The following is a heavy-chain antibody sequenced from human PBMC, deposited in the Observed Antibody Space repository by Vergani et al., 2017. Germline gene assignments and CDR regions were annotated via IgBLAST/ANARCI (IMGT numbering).Heavy chain of an antibody. J-gene: IGHJ4*02. D-gene: IGHD1-26*01. V-gene: IGHV2-70*04. CDR2: IEWDDDE. CDR1: GFSVRTSGMR. CDR3: ALFYRRGSSSAIY. Sequence: QVTLKESGPALVKPTQTLTLTCTFSGFSVRTSGMRASWIRQPPGKALEWLARIEWDDDEFYTTSLKTRLKIAKDTSQNQVVFTMTDVDPVDPATYYCALFYRRGSSSAIYWGQGILVTVSS.